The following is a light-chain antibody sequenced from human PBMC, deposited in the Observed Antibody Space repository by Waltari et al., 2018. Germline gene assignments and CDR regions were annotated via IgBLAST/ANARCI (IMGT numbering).Light chain of an antibody. CDR1: QAISSW. Sequence: DIQMTQSPSSVSPSVGDSFPITCRASQAISSWLAWFQQKPGKAPKLLIYAASSLQSGVPSRFSGSGSGTDFTLTISSLQPEDFATYYCQQANSFPRTFGQGTKVEIK. V-gene: IGKV1-12*01. CDR2: AAS. CDR3: QQANSFPRT. J-gene: IGKJ1*01.